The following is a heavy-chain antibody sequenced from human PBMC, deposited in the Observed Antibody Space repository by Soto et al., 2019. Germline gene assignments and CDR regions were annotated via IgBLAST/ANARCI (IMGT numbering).Heavy chain of an antibody. Sequence: ASAQLSCTAPSGTLPSSDISWVRQTAGQGLEWLGWMNPGSGKTGYASKFQGRVAMTRDASTGTSHLELSSLTSDDTAVYYCARMASAGTLNWFDPWGQGTLVTVSS. J-gene: IGHJ5*02. CDR2: MNPGSGKT. CDR1: SGTLPSSD. D-gene: IGHD6-13*01. V-gene: IGHV1-8*02. CDR3: ARMASAGTLNWFDP.